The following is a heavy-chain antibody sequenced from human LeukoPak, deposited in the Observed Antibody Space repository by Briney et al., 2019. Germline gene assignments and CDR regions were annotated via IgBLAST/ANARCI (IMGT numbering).Heavy chain of an antibody. CDR2: INPNSGNA. V-gene: IGHV1-2*02. CDR3: AREVVVIGASRNYYNGLDV. D-gene: IGHD2-21*01. Sequence: ASVGVFCKASGYTFTSYYYHWVRQAPGQGLEWMGWINPNSGNADYPQRFQGRVTLTRDTSISTVYMEVSSLTSDDSAIYYCAREVVVIGASRNYYNGLDVWGQGTTVTVSS. J-gene: IGHJ6*02. CDR1: GYTFTSYY.